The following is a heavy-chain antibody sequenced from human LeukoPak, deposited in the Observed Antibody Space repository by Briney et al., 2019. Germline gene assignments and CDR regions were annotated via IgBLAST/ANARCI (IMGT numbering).Heavy chain of an antibody. CDR3: FRDTWLYLGRGWFDP. Sequence: PGGSLRLSCAASGFTFSSYEMNWVRQAPGRGLEWISYISSSNSTIYYADSVKGRFTISRDNAKNSLYLQMNSLRAEDTAVYYCFRDTWLYLGRGWFDPWGQGTLATVSS. CDR1: GFTFSSYE. D-gene: IGHD3-16*02. J-gene: IGHJ5*02. V-gene: IGHV3-48*03. CDR2: ISSSNSTI.